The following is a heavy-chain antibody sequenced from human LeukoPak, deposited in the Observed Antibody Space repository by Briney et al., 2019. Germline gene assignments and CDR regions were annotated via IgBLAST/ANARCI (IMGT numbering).Heavy chain of an antibody. D-gene: IGHD4-23*01. V-gene: IGHV3-21*01. CDR1: GFTFSSYS. J-gene: IGHJ4*02. CDR3: ARDPTVGGIYFDY. Sequence: GGSLRLSCAASGFTFSSYSMNWVRQAPGKGLEWVSSISSSSSYIYYADSVKGRFTISRDNAKNPLYLQMNSLRAEDTAVYYCARDPTVGGIYFDYWGQGTLVTVSS. CDR2: ISSSSSYI.